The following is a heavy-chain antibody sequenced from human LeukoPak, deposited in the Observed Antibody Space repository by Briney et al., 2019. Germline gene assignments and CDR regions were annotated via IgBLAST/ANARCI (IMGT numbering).Heavy chain of an antibody. CDR1: GGSFSGYY. CDR2: INHSGST. D-gene: IGHD6-6*01. V-gene: IGHV4-34*01. J-gene: IGHJ4*02. CDR3: ARGSFSRIAARRGAKTFDY. Sequence: PSETLSLTCAVSGGSFSGYYWSWIRQPPGKGLEWIGEINHSGSTNYNPSLKSRVTISVDTSKNQFSLKLSSVTAADTAVYYCARGSFSRIAARRGAKTFDYWGQGNLVTVSS.